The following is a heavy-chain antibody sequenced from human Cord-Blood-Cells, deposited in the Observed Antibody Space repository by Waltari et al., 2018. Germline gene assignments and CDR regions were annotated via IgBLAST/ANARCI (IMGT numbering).Heavy chain of an antibody. CDR2: IIPILGIA. Sequence: QVQLVQSGAEVKKPGSLVKVSCKASGGTFSSYTISWVRQAPGQGLEWMGRIIPILGIANYAQKFQGRVTITADKSTSTAYMELSSLRSEDTAVYYCARSEVQAPPGYWGQGTLVTVSS. CDR1: GGTFSSYT. J-gene: IGHJ4*02. D-gene: IGHD3-10*01. V-gene: IGHV1-69*02. CDR3: ARSEVQAPPGY.